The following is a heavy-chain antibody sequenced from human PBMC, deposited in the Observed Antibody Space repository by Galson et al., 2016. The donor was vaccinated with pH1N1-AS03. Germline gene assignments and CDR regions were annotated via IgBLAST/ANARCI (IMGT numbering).Heavy chain of an antibody. J-gene: IGHJ5*02. D-gene: IGHD6-19*01. CDR1: GYSITTGHY. Sequence: SETLSLTCTVSGYSITTGHYWGWIRQPPGKGLEWIGSIYPGVNADYNPSLKSRVTISVDTSKNQFSLKLSSVTATDTAVYYCARSPRVISVAGTFPSRFDPWGQRTLVTVSS. V-gene: IGHV4-38-2*02. CDR2: IYPGVNA. CDR3: ARSPRVISVAGTFPSRFDP.